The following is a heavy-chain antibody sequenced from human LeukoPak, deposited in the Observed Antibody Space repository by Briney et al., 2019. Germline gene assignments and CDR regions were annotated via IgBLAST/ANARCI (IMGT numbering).Heavy chain of an antibody. CDR3: ARGPSSPDY. V-gene: IGHV3-48*03. CDR1: GFTFSTYE. CDR2: ISTSGGTM. D-gene: IGHD2-2*01. J-gene: IGHJ4*02. Sequence: PGGSLRLSCAASGFTFSTYEMNWVRQAPGKGLEWVSYISTSGGTMYYADSVEGRFTISRDNAENSLYLQMNSLRAEDTAVYYCARGPSSPDYWGQGTLVTVSS.